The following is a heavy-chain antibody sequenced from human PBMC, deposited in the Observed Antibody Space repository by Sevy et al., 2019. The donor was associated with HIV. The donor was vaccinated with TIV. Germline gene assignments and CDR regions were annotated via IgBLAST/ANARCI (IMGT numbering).Heavy chain of an antibody. J-gene: IGHJ4*02. D-gene: IGHD6-13*01. Sequence: GGSLRLSCAASGFTFSSYAVSWVRQAPGKGLEWVSAITASGTRTYYADSVKGRFTISRDNSKNTLYLQMNTRRAEDTAIYYCAKAPPGSSNWAFDYWGQGTLVTVSS. CDR1: GFTFSSYA. CDR2: ITASGTRT. CDR3: AKAPPGSSNWAFDY. V-gene: IGHV3-23*01.